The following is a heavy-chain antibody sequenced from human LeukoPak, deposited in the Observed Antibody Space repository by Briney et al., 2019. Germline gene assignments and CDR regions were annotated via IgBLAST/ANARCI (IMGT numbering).Heavy chain of an antibody. Sequence: GGSLRLSCAASGFTFSSYAMSWVRQAPGKGLEWVSSISENSKDIFYVDSVKGRFTISRDNAKNSLYLQMNSLRADDTAVYYCAREVDGAFDIWGQGTMVTVSS. J-gene: IGHJ3*02. V-gene: IGHV3-21*01. CDR3: AREVDGAFDI. CDR2: ISENSKDI. CDR1: GFTFSSYA.